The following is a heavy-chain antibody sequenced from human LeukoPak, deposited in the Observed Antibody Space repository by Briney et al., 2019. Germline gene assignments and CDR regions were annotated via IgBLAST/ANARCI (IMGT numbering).Heavy chain of an antibody. CDR1: GGSISSYY. D-gene: IGHD6-13*01. J-gene: IGHJ5*02. CDR2: IYYSGST. Sequence: SETLSLTCTVSGGSISSYYWSWIRQPPGKGLEWIGYIYYSGSTNYNPSLKSRVTISVDTSKNQFSLKLSSVTVADTAVYYCARDQAAVSNWFDPWGQGTLVTVSS. CDR3: ARDQAAVSNWFDP. V-gene: IGHV4-59*01.